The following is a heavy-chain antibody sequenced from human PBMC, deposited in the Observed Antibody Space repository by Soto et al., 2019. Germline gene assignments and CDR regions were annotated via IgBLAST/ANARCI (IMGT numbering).Heavy chain of an antibody. D-gene: IGHD3-16*01. Sequence: GASVKVSCKASGGTFSSYAISWVRQAPGQGLEWMGGIIPIFGTANYAQKFQGRVTITADESTSTAYMELSSLRSEDTAVYYCAREKRYVLWGRGAFDIWGQGTMVTVSS. CDR1: GGTFSSYA. J-gene: IGHJ3*02. CDR3: AREKRYVLWGRGAFDI. CDR2: IIPIFGTA. V-gene: IGHV1-69*13.